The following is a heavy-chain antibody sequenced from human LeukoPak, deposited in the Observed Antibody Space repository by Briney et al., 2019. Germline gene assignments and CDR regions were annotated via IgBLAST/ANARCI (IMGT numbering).Heavy chain of an antibody. CDR1: GFIFSSYG. CDR2: ISYDGSNK. CDR3: AKDRRELQGFYFDY. V-gene: IGHV3-30*18. Sequence: GGSLRLSCAASGFIFSSYGMHWVRQAPGKGLEWVAVISYDGSNKYYADSVKGRFTISRDNSKNTLYLQMNSLRAEDTAVYYCAKDRRELQGFYFDYWGQGTLVTVSS. D-gene: IGHD1-26*01. J-gene: IGHJ4*02.